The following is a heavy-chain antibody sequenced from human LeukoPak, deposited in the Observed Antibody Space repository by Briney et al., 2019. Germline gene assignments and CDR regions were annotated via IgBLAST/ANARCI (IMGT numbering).Heavy chain of an antibody. CDR2: IYTSGST. J-gene: IGHJ3*02. CDR3: ARTYYDFYRAWSGHDAFDI. CDR1: GGSISSYY. D-gene: IGHD3-3*01. Sequence: SETLSLTCTVSGGSISSYYWSWIRQPPGKGLEWIGYIYTSGSTNYNPSLKSRVTISVDTSRNQFSLKLSSATAADTAVYYCARTYYDFYRAWSGHDAFDIWGQGTMVTVSS. V-gene: IGHV4-4*09.